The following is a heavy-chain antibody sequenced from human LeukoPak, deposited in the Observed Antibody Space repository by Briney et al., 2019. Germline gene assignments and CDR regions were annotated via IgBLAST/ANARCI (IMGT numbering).Heavy chain of an antibody. J-gene: IGHJ4*02. CDR3: AREVALPRWSYFDY. Sequence: PGESLRLSCAASGFTFSTYSMNWVRQTPGKGLEWVSSINNHGDNKFYADSVKGRFTTSRDNANNFLYLQMNNLRAEDTALYYCAREVALPRWSYFDYWGQGTLVTVSS. CDR2: INNHGDNK. CDR1: GFTFSTYS. D-gene: IGHD4-23*01. V-gene: IGHV3-21*01.